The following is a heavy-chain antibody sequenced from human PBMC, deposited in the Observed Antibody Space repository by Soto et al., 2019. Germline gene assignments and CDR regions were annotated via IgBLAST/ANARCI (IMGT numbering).Heavy chain of an antibody. CDR2: ISAYNGNT. CDR3: ARSRWDTAMVMPYYFDY. V-gene: IGHV1-18*04. Sequence: GASVKVSCKASGYTFTSYGISWVRQAPGQGLEWMGWISAYNGNTNYAQKLQGRVTMTTDTSTSTAYMELRSLRSDDTAVYYCARSRWDTAMVMPYYFDYWGQGTLVTVSS. J-gene: IGHJ4*02. CDR1: GYTFTSYG. D-gene: IGHD5-18*01.